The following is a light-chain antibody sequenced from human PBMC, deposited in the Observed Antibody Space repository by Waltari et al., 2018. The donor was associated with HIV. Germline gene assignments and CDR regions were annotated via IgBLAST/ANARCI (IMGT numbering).Light chain of an antibody. CDR3: CAYAGSTTYVI. CDR1: SSDVGGSNL. V-gene: IGLV2-23*02. Sequence: SALTQPASVSGSPGQSITIPCTGASSDVGGSNLVSWYQQHPGKAPKLMIYEVSKRPSVFSNRFSGSKSGNTASLTISGLQAEDEADYYCCAYAGSTTYVIFGGGTKLTVL. CDR2: EVS. J-gene: IGLJ2*01.